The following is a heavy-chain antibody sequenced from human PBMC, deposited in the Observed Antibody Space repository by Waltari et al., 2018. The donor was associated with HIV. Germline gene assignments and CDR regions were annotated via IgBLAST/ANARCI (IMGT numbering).Heavy chain of an antibody. CDR1: GYTFTTYA. J-gene: IGHJ4*02. V-gene: IGHV1-3*01. CDR3: ARGGDDRGDFDY. Sequence: QVQLVQSGAEVKKPGASVKVSCKASGYTFTTYAIHWVRQAPGQRLEWMGWINAGNGYRKYPQRFQGRVTITRDTSASTAYMELSSLRPEDTAVYYCARGGDDRGDFDYWGQGTLVTVSS. CDR2: INAGNGYR. D-gene: IGHD3-16*01.